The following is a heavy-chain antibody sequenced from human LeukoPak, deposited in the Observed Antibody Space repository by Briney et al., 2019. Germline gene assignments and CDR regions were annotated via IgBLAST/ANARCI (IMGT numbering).Heavy chain of an antibody. D-gene: IGHD2-2*01. V-gene: IGHV4-30-4*08. J-gene: IGHJ4*02. Sequence: SETLSLTCTVSGSSISSGDYYWSWIRQPPGKGLEWIGYIYYSGSTYYNPSLKSRVTISVDTSKNQFSLKLSSVTAADTAVYYCARGVVPAAIAFDYWGQGTLVTVSS. CDR3: ARGVVPAAIAFDY. CDR2: IYYSGST. CDR1: GSSISSGDYY.